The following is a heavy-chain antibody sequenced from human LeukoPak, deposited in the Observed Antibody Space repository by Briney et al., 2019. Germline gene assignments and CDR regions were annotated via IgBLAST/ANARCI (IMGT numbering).Heavy chain of an antibody. CDR2: IRYDGSNK. V-gene: IGHV3-30*02. Sequence: GGSLRLSCAASGFTFGSYGMHWVRQAPGKGLEWVAFIRYDGSNKYYADSVKGRFTISRDNSKNSLYLQMNSLRAEDTAVYYCARARDGYNSGAFDIWGQGTMVTVSS. CDR3: ARARDGYNSGAFDI. D-gene: IGHD5-24*01. J-gene: IGHJ3*02. CDR1: GFTFGSYG.